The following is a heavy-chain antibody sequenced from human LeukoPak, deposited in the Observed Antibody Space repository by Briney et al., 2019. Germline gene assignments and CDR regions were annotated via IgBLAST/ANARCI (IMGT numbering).Heavy chain of an antibody. J-gene: IGHJ5*02. D-gene: IGHD6-13*01. V-gene: IGHV4-61*05. CDR1: GASISGSGYY. CDR2: IYYSGST. Sequence: SETLSLTCNVSGASISGSGYYWSWIRQPPGKGLEWIGYIYYSGSTNYNPSLKSRVTISVDTSKNQFSLKLSSVTAADTAVYYCARRSSRVRNWFDPWGQGTLVTVSS. CDR3: ARRSSRVRNWFDP.